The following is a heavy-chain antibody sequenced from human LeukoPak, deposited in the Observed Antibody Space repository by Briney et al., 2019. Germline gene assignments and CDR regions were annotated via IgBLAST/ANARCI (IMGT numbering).Heavy chain of an antibody. V-gene: IGHV4-59*01. Sequence: SETLSLTCTVSGGSISSYYRSWIRQPPGKGLGWIGYIYYSGGTKYNPSLQSRVAIPVHTSKTQFTLKLSSVTAADTAVYYCARTSFDYLRGYYSGMDVWGQGTTVTVSS. CDR3: ARTSFDYLRGYYSGMDV. CDR1: GGSISSYY. D-gene: IGHD2/OR15-2a*01. J-gene: IGHJ6*02. CDR2: IYYSGGT.